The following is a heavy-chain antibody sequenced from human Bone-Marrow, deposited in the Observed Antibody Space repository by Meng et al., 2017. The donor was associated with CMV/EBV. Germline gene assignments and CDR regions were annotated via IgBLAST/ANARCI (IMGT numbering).Heavy chain of an antibody. J-gene: IGHJ6*02. CDR2: IKQDGSEK. CDR1: GFTFSSYW. V-gene: IGHV3-7*03. D-gene: IGHD1-14*01. CDR3: ARESGFVGNQLLFGYYYYGMDV. Sequence: GGSLRLSCAASGFTFSSYWMSWVRQAPGKGLEWVANIKQDGSEKYYVDSVKGRFTISRDNAKNSLYLQMSSLRSEDTAVYYCARESGFVGNQLLFGYYYYGMDVWGQGTTVTVSS.